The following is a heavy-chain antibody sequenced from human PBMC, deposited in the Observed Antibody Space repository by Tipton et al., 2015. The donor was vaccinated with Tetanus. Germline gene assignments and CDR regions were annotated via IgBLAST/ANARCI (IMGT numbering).Heavy chain of an antibody. J-gene: IGHJ4*02. CDR1: GGSIISYY. CDR3: ARGVWFGPGPRYYFDS. V-gene: IGHV4-4*07. Sequence: TLSLTCTVSGGSIISYYWSWIRQPAGKGLEWIGRVYSSGSTHYNPSLKSRVTMSPDTSKRKFSLSLNSVTAADTAVYFCARGVWFGPGPRYYFDSWGQGTLVTVSS. CDR2: VYSSGST. D-gene: IGHD3-10*01.